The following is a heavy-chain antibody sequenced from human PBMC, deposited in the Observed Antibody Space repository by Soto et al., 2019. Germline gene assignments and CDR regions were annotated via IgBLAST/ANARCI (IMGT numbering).Heavy chain of an antibody. CDR1: GGSFSGYY. V-gene: IGHV4-34*01. CDR2: INHSGST. Sequence: PSETLSLTCAVYGGSFSGYYWSWIRQPPGKGLEWIGEINHSGSTNYNPSLKSRVTISVDTSKNQFSLKLSSVTAADTAVYYCASGYSYGYSIYFDYWGQGTLVTVSS. J-gene: IGHJ4*02. D-gene: IGHD5-18*01. CDR3: ASGYSYGYSIYFDY.